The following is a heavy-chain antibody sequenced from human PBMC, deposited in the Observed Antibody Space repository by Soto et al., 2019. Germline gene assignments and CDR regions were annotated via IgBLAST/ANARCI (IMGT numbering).Heavy chain of an antibody. CDR2: ISYDGSDK. V-gene: IGHV3-30*18. CDR1: GFTFSSYA. J-gene: IGHJ4*02. D-gene: IGHD3-16*02. CDR3: AKALGELSPESYDY. Sequence: QVQLVESGGGVVQPGRSLRLSCAASGFTFSSYAMHWVRQAPGKGLEWVAVISYDGSDKYYADSVKGRFTISRDNSKNTLKLQMNMLRAYDTAVYYCAKALGELSPESYDYWGQGTLITVSS.